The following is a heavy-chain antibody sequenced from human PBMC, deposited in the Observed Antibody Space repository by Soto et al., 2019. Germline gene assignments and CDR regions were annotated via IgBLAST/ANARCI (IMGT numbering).Heavy chain of an antibody. CDR1: GFKFSDYA. CDR3: ARFRSYHIGWFDP. V-gene: IGHV3-23*01. D-gene: IGHD3-16*02. CDR2: ISGSGGVT. Sequence: PGGSLRLSCTASGFKFSDYAITWVRQAPGEGLEWVSVISGSGGVTYLADSVKGRFTVSRDNSKNTLFLQLNNVRAEDSAVCCCARFRSYHIGWFDPWGLGTLVTVSS. J-gene: IGHJ5*02.